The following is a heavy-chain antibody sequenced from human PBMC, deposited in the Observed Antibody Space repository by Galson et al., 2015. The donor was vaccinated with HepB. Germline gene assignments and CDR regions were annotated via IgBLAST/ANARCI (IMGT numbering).Heavy chain of an antibody. CDR1: GYRFINYG. CDR2: ISGYNGNT. Sequence: SVKVSCKAFGYRFINYGITWVRQAPGQGLEWMGWISGYNGNTNYAQKVQGRVTMTTDTSTSTAYMELRSLRSDDTAVYYCARDLSITTRCGGDWGQGTLVTVSS. J-gene: IGHJ4*02. V-gene: IGHV1-18*01. CDR3: ARDLSITTRCGGD. D-gene: IGHD6-6*01.